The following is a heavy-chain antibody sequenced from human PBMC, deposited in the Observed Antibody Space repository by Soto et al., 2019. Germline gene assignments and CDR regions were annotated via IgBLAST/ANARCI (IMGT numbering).Heavy chain of an antibody. CDR1: GGSISSGDYS. V-gene: IGHV4-30-2*01. CDR2: IYYGGST. Sequence: PSETLSLTCAVSGGSISSGDYSWNWIRQPPGKGLEWIGYIYYGGSTYYNPSLQSRVTMSVDRSRNQFSLKLNSVTAADTAVYYCARPQGEYRYDSSGYRSGDAFDIWGQGTMVTVSS. J-gene: IGHJ3*02. CDR3: ARPQGEYRYDSSGYRSGDAFDI. D-gene: IGHD3-22*01.